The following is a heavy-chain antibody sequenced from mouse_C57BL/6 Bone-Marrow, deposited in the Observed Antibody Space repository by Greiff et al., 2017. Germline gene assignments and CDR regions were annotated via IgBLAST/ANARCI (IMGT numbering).Heavy chain of an antibody. V-gene: IGHV1-69*01. J-gene: IGHJ4*01. D-gene: IGHD1-1*01. Sequence: QVQLQQPGAELVMPGASVKLSCKASGYTFTCYWMHWVKQRPGQGLEWIGEIDPSDSYTNYNQKFKGKSTLTVDKSSSTAYMQLSSLTSEVSAVYYWAREDYYGRDYAMDYWGQGTSVTVSS. CDR1: GYTFTCYW. CDR2: IDPSDSYT. CDR3: AREDYYGRDYAMDY.